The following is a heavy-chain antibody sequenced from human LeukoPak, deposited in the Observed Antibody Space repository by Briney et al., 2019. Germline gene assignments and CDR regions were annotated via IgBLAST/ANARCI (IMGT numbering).Heavy chain of an antibody. CDR1: GFPFSSYA. V-gene: IGHV3-53*01. J-gene: IGHJ4*02. CDR3: ARNFALDY. Sequence: GGSLRLSCAASGFPFSSYAMSWVRQAPGKGLEWVSVIYSGGSTYYADSVKGRFTISRDNSKNTLFLQMNSLRAEDTAVYYCARNFALDYWGQGTLVTVSS. CDR2: IYSGGST.